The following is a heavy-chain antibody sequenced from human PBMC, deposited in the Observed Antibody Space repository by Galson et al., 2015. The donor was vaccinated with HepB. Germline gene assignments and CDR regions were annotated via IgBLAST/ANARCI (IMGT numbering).Heavy chain of an antibody. J-gene: IGHJ6*02. CDR2: VSYDGSNQ. D-gene: IGHD2-15*01. CDR3: ARDIIVVVSSYGMDV. Sequence: SLRLSCAASGFTFRSYTMHWVRQAPGKGLEWVAAVSYDGSNQYYADSVKGRFTISRDKSKNTLYLQMNSLRAEDTAVYYCARDIIVVVSSYGMDVWGQGTTVTVSS. CDR1: GFTFRSYT. V-gene: IGHV3-30*04.